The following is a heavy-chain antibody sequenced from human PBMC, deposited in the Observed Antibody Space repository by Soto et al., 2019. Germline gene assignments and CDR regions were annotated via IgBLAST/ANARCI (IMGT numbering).Heavy chain of an antibody. J-gene: IGHJ5*02. CDR3: AKDPQRYSSSLDWFDP. CDR2: ISGSGGST. V-gene: IGHV3-23*01. Sequence: PGGSLRLSCAASGFTFSSYAMRCVRQAPGKGLDWVSTISGSGGSTYYADSVKGRFTISRDNSKNTLYLQMNSLRAEDTAVYYCAKDPQRYSSSLDWFDPWGQGTLVTVSS. CDR1: GFTFSSYA. D-gene: IGHD6-13*01.